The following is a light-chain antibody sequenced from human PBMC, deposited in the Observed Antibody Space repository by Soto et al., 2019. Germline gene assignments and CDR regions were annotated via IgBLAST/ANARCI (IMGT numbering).Light chain of an antibody. J-gene: IGKJ3*01. CDR3: QQANSLTVT. CDR1: QGISNW. V-gene: IGKV1-12*01. Sequence: DIQMTQSPSAVSASVGDRVTSTCRASQGISNWLAWYQQKPGKAPSLLIHAASILQSGVPSRFSGSGYVTAFTLSISSLQPEDFAKSFCQQANSLTVTFGPGTKVD. CDR2: AAS.